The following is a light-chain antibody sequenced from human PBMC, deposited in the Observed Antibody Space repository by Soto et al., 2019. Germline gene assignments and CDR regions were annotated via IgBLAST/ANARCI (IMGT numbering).Light chain of an antibody. CDR1: QSVTSNY. CDR2: GAS. V-gene: IGKV3-20*01. J-gene: IGKJ1*01. CDR3: QQYGGAPRT. Sequence: EIVLTQSPGTLSLSPGERATLSCRASQSVTSNYLAWYQQKPGQAPRLLIYGASSRATGIPDRFSGSGSGTDFTLTMNRLEPEDFAVYYCQQYGGAPRTFGQGTKV.